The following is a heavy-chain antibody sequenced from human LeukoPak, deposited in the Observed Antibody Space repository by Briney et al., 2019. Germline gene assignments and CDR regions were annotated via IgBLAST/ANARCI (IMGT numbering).Heavy chain of an antibody. CDR1: GGSIGSYH. D-gene: IGHD5-12*01. J-gene: IGHJ4*02. V-gene: IGHV4-59*01. CDR3: VVSYGGYVLDC. Sequence: SETLSLTCAVYGGSIGSYHWNWIRQPSGKGLEWIGIVFNNGGTKHNPSLKSRVAISVDTSKNQFALKLTSVTAADTAVYYCVVSYGGYVLDCWGEGAQVIVSS. CDR2: VFNNGGT.